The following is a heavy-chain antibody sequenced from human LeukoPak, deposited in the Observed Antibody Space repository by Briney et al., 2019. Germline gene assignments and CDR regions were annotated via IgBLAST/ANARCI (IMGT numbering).Heavy chain of an antibody. CDR3: ARGGRSYYYDSSVDY. J-gene: IGHJ4*02. CDR1: GYTLTSYY. Sequence: ASVKVSCKASGYTLTSYYMHWVRQAPGQGPEWMGIINPSGGSTSYAQKFQGRVTMTRDMSTSTVYMELSSLRSEDTAVYYCARGGRSYYYDSSVDYWGQGTLVTVSS. D-gene: IGHD3-22*01. V-gene: IGHV1-46*01. CDR2: INPSGGST.